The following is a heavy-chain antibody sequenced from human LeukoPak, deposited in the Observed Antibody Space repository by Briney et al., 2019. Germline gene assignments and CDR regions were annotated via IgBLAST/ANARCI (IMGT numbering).Heavy chain of an antibody. V-gene: IGHV1-18*01. J-gene: IGHJ5*02. CDR1: GYTFTSYG. CDR2: ISAYNGNT. Sequence: GASVKVSCKASGYTFTSYGISWVRQAPGQGLEWMGWISAYNGNTNYAQKFQGRVTITADESTSTAYMELSSLRSEDTAVYYCARGGHWFDPWGQGTLVTVSS. CDR3: ARGGHWFDP.